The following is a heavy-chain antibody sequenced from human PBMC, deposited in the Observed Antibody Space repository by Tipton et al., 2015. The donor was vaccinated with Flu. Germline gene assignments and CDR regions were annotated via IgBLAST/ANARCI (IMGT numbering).Heavy chain of an antibody. CDR2: IYHSGRP. CDR3: ARMGQHCRSSSCYLYYFDS. J-gene: IGHJ4*02. Sequence: TLSLTCTVSGGSISSHYWSWIRQSPGKGLEWIGYIYHSGRPNYNPSLKSRLTMSMDTSKNNFSLKLSSVTAADTAVYYCARMGQHCRSSSCYLYYFDSWGQGSLVTVSS. V-gene: IGHV4-59*11. D-gene: IGHD2-2*01. CDR1: GGSISSHY.